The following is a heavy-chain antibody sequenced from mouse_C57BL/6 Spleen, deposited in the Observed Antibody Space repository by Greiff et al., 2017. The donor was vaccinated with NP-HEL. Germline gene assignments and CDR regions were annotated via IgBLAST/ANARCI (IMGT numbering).Heavy chain of an antibody. V-gene: IGHV1-82*01. J-gene: IGHJ4*01. D-gene: IGHD2-1*01. CDR3: ARSPYGNYEDYAMDY. CDR2: IYPGDGDT. Sequence: QVQLQQSGPELVKPGASVKISCKASGYAFSSSWMNWVKQRPGQGLEWIGRIYPGDGDTNYIGKFKGKATLTADKSSSTAYMQLSSLTSEDSAVYFCARSPYGNYEDYAMDYWGQGTSVTVSS. CDR1: GYAFSSSW.